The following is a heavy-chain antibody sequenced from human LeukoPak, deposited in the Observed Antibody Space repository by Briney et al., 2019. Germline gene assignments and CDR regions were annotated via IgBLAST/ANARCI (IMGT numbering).Heavy chain of an antibody. CDR3: ARITIFGVVIDY. Sequence: SETLSLACAASGYSISSGYYWGWIRQPPGKGLEWIGSIYHSGSTYYNPSLKSRVTISVDTSKNQFSLKLSSVTAADTAVYYCARITIFGVVIDYWGQGTLVTVSS. D-gene: IGHD3-3*01. V-gene: IGHV4-38-2*01. J-gene: IGHJ4*02. CDR1: GYSISSGYY. CDR2: IYHSGST.